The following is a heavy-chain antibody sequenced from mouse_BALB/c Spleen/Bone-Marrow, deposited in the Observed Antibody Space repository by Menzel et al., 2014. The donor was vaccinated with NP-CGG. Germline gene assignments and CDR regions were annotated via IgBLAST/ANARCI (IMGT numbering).Heavy chain of an antibody. J-gene: IGHJ3*01. D-gene: IGHD2-3*01. CDR2: IRNKANVYST. Sequence: EVMLVESGGGLVQPGGSLRLSCATSGFIFTDYYMSWVRQPPGKALEWLGFIRNKANVYSTEYSASVKGRFTISGDNSQSILYLQMNTLRAEDSATYYCVREEDGYYVGFAYWGQGTLVTVSA. CDR1: GFIFTDYY. V-gene: IGHV7-3*02. CDR3: VREEDGYYVGFAY.